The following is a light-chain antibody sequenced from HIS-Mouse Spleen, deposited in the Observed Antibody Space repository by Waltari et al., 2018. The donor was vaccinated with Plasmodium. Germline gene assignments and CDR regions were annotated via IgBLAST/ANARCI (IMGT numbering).Light chain of an antibody. Sequence: IQMTQTPSSLSASVGARDTITCRASQSISSYFNWYQQKPGKAPKLLIYAASSLQSVVPSRFGGSGSGTDFILTISSLQPEDFASYYGQRRYSSSTFGQGNEVGIK. CDR1: QSISSY. J-gene: IGKJ1*01. CDR2: AAS. CDR3: QRRYSSST. V-gene: IGKV1-39*01.